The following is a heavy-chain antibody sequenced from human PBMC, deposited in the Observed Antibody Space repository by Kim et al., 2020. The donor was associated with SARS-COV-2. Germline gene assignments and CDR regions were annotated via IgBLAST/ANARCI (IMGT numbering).Heavy chain of an antibody. D-gene: IGHD6-13*01. J-gene: IGHJ4*02. Sequence: GGSLRLSCAASGFSFSSYGMHWVRQAPGRGLEWVADISYDGSKKDYADSGKGRFTISRDNSKNTLYLQMNSLRAEDTAVYYCAKDLRSSWALDYWGQGTLVTVSS. CDR1: GFSFSSYG. CDR2: ISYDGSKK. CDR3: AKDLRSSWALDY. V-gene: IGHV3-30*18.